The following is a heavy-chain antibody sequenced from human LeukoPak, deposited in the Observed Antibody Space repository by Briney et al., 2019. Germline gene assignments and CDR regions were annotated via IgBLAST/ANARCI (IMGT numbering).Heavy chain of an antibody. D-gene: IGHD6-19*01. J-gene: IGHJ4*02. CDR2: TNPNSGNT. CDR3: AGGKYSSGWYDGPHFDY. Sequence: ASVKVSCKASGYTFTSYDINWVRQATGQGLEWMGWTNPNSGNTGYAQKFQGRVTITRNTSISTAYMELSSLRSEDTAVYYCAGGKYSSGWYDGPHFDYWGQGTLVTVSS. CDR1: GYTFTSYD. V-gene: IGHV1-8*03.